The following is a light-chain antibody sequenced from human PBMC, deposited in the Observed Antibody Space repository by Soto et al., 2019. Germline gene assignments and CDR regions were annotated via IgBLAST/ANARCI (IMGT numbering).Light chain of an antibody. V-gene: IGKV3-15*01. CDR3: QQSNDWPPIT. CDR1: QSVGNN. Sequence: EIMMTQSPATLSVSPGERATLSCRASQSVGNNLAWYQQKPGQTPRLLIYYASTRATGIPARFSGSGSGTEFTLTISSLQSEDFALYYCQQSNDWPPITFGQGTRLEIK. CDR2: YAS. J-gene: IGKJ5*01.